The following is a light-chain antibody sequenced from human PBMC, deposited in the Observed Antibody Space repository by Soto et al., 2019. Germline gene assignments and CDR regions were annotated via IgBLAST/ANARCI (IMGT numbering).Light chain of an antibody. CDR2: GAS. CDR1: QSVDGY. Sequence: EVVMTQSPGTLSVSLGESATLSCRASQSVDGYLAWYQQKPGQAPRLLIYGASTRATGVTARFRGGGSGTEFTLTISSLQSEDFAVYYCQQYDNWPPEATFGQGTKVDI. J-gene: IGKJ1*01. CDR3: QQYDNWPPEAT. V-gene: IGKV3-15*01.